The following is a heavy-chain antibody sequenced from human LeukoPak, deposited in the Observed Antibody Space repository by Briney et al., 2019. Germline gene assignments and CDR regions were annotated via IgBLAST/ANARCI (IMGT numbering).Heavy chain of an antibody. J-gene: IGHJ4*02. CDR3: ARGRRGSIVATIFDY. CDR2: INHSGST. CDR1: GGSFSGYY. Sequence: PSETLSLTCAVYGGSFSGYYWSWIRQPPGKGLEWIGEINHSGSTNYNPSLKSRVTISVDTSKNQFSLKLSSVTAADTAVYYCARGRRGSIVATIFDYWGQGTLVTVSS. D-gene: IGHD5-12*01. V-gene: IGHV4-34*01.